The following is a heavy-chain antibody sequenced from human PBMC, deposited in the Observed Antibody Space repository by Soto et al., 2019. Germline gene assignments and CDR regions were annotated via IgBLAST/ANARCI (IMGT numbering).Heavy chain of an antibody. V-gene: IGHV4-4*02. CDR3: ARDPGAGDSEGYSYSGMAV. CDR1: GGSISSSNW. Sequence: QVQLQESGPGLVKPSGTLSLTCAVSGGSISSSNWWSWVRQPPGKGLEWIGEIYHSGSTNYNPSLESRATISPDKSTRQASLKLSAATAADTAVYYCARDPGAGDSEGYSYSGMAVWGQGTTVTVSS. J-gene: IGHJ6*02. CDR2: IYHSGST. D-gene: IGHD4-17*01.